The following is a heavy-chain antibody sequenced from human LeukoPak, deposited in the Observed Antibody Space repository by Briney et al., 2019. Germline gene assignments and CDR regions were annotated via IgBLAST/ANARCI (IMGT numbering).Heavy chain of an antibody. CDR1: GFGFSNYW. CDR3: AIPSRVDY. J-gene: IGHJ4*02. Sequence: GGSLRLSCAASGFGFSNYWMSWVRQAPGKGLEWVANMNEDGSEKNYVDSVKGRFTISRDNSKNTLYLQMNSLRAEDTAVYYCAIPSRVDYWGQGTLVTVSS. V-gene: IGHV3-7*01. CDR2: MNEDGSEK. D-gene: IGHD2-2*01.